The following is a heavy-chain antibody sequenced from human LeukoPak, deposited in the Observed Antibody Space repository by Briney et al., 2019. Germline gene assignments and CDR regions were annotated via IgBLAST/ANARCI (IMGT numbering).Heavy chain of an antibody. CDR3: AKALAPVTPGWYFDL. D-gene: IGHD4-17*01. CDR2: ISWNSGSI. J-gene: IGHJ2*01. CDR1: GFTFADYA. Sequence: AGGSLRLSCAASGFTFADYAMHWVRQAPGKGLEWVSGISWNSGSIGYADSVKGRFTISRDNAKNSLYLQMNSLRAEDTALYYCAKALAPVTPGWYFDLWGRGTLVTVSS. V-gene: IGHV3-9*01.